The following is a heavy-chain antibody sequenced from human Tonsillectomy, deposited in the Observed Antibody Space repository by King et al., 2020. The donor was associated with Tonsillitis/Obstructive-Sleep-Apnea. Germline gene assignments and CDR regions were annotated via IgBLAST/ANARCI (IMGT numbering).Heavy chain of an antibody. V-gene: IGHV4-31*03. CDR2: IYNSGSA. Sequence: VQLQESGPGLVKSSQTLSLTCTVSGGSISSGGYYWSWIRQFPGRGLEWIAYIYNSGSAYYNPSLRSRVTMSLNTSQNQFSLRLNSVTAADTAVYYCATMSSFHSGSNLRNSWFDPWGQGTLVTVSS. J-gene: IGHJ5*02. CDR1: GGSISSGGYY. CDR3: ATMSSFHSGSNLRNSWFDP. D-gene: IGHD3-10*01.